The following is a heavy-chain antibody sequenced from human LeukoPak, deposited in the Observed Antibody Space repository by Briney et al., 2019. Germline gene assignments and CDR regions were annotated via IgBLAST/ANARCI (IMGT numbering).Heavy chain of an antibody. D-gene: IGHD3-22*01. J-gene: IGHJ4*02. CDR1: GGSFSGYY. V-gene: IGHV4-34*01. CDR3: ARDLYRIVVVPHYFDY. CDR2: INHSGST. Sequence: SETLSLTCAVYGGSFSGYYWSWIRQPPGKGLEWIGEINHSGSTNYNPSLKSRVTISVDTSKNQFSLKLSSVTAADTAVYYCARDLYRIVVVPHYFDYWGQGSLVTVSS.